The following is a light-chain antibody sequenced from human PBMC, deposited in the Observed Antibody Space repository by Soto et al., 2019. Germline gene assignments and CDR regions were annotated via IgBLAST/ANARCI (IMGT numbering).Light chain of an antibody. CDR1: QSVGSN. Sequence: IVMTQSPATLSVSPGERVTLSCRASQSVGSNLAWYQQKPGQAPRVIIYGASVRAAGSPARFSGSGSGTEFTLTISSLQSEDFAIYSCQQYNNWPPTFGQGTKLEI. CDR3: QQYNNWPPT. J-gene: IGKJ2*01. CDR2: GAS. V-gene: IGKV3-15*01.